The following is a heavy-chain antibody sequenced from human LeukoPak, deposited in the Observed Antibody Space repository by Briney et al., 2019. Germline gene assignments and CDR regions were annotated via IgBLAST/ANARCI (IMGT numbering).Heavy chain of an antibody. D-gene: IGHD6-13*01. CDR1: GFSLSTSRMC. J-gene: IGHJ6*01. CDR3: ARDYVIAAAVRYYYYGMDV. V-gene: IGHV2-70*01. CDR2: NDWDDDK. Sequence: SGPAMVKPTQTLTLTSTFSGFSLSTSRMCVSWIRQPPGKALVRLALNDWDDDKYYSPSLKTRLTISKDTSKNQVVLTMTNMDPVDTATYYCARDYVIAAAVRYYYYGMDVCGKGTTVTVSS.